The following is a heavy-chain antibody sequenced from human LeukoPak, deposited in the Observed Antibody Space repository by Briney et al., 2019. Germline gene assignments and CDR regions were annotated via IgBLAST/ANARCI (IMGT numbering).Heavy chain of an antibody. V-gene: IGHV3-23*01. D-gene: IGHD3-22*01. CDR3: AKHSHDGSAPYYEVQLDY. J-gene: IGHJ4*02. Sequence: GGTLRLACAASGFTFNIYGMNWVRQAPGKGLEWVSEISGSGANTYYADSVKGRFSISRDNSKNTLYLQMSSLRAEDTAMYYCAKHSHDGSAPYYEVQLDYWGQGTLVTVSS. CDR2: ISGSGANT. CDR1: GFTFNIYG.